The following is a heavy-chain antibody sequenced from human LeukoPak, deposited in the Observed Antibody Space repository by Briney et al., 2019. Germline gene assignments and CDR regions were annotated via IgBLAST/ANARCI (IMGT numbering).Heavy chain of an antibody. J-gene: IGHJ6*02. CDR2: INHGGST. Sequence: PSETLSLTCAVYGTSFSGYQWSWIRQPPGKGLEWIGEINHGGSTNYNPSLKSRVTISVDTSKNQFSLKLRSVTAADTAVYYCARPGQLGSLYYGLDVWGQGTTVTVS. V-gene: IGHV4-34*01. D-gene: IGHD3-10*01. CDR1: GTSFSGYQ. CDR3: ARPGQLGSLYYGLDV.